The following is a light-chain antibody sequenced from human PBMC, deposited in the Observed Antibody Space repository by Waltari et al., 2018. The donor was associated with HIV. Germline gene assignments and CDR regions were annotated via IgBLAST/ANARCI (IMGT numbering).Light chain of an antibody. V-gene: IGLV2-23*02. J-gene: IGLJ1*01. CDR2: DFT. Sequence: QSALTQPASVSGSPGQSITISCTGTRSDVGSYNLLSWYQQYPGKVPKCMIYDFTKRPSGFSNRCSGSKSGNTASLTISGLQAEDEADYYCCSYAGSRTYVFGTGTKVPVL. CDR1: RSDVGSYNL. CDR3: CSYAGSRTYV.